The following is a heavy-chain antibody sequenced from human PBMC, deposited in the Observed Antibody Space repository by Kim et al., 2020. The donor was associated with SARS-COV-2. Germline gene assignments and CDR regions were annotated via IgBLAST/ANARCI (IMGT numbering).Heavy chain of an antibody. J-gene: IGHJ4*02. CDR2: INHSGST. V-gene: IGHV4-34*01. CDR3: ARGLGVVPAARFLL. Sequence: SETLSLTCAVYGGSFSGYYWSWIRQPPGKGLEWIGEINHSGSTNYNPSLKSRVTISVDTSKNQFSLKLSSVTAADTAVYYCARGLGVVPAARFLLWGQGTLVTVSS. CDR1: GGSFSGYY. D-gene: IGHD2-2*01.